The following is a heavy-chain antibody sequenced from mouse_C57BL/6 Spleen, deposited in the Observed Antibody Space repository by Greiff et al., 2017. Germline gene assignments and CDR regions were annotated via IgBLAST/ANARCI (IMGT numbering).Heavy chain of an antibody. V-gene: IGHV1-81*01. J-gene: IGHJ2*01. CDR2: IYPRSGNT. CDR3: AREEGGDYYGSSYCFDY. Sequence: QVHVKQSGAELARPGASVKLSCKASGYTFTSYGISWVKQRTGQGLEWIGEIYPRSGNTYYNEKFKGKATLTADKSSSTAYMELRSLTSEDSAVYFCAREEGGDYYGSSYCFDYWGQGTTLTVSS. D-gene: IGHD1-1*01. CDR1: GYTFTSYG.